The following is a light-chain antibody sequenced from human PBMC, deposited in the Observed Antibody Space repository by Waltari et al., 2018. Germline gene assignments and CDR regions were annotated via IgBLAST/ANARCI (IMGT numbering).Light chain of an antibody. V-gene: IGKV3-15*01. Sequence: EIVMTQSPDTLSVSPGDRATLSCSASESVSSNLAWYQQKSGQAPRRLILGASTRATGIPARFSGSGSGTEFTLTISSLQSEDLAIYYCQQYTDWPPTWTFGQGTKVES. CDR2: GAS. CDR1: ESVSSN. CDR3: QQYTDWPPTWT. J-gene: IGKJ1*01.